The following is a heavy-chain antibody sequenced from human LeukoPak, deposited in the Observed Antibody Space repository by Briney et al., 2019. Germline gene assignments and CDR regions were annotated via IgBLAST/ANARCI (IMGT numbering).Heavy chain of an antibody. J-gene: IGHJ5*02. D-gene: IGHD4-17*01. CDR2: IIPIFGIA. Sequence: GASVKVSCKASGGTFSSYAISWVRQAPGQGLEWMGRIIPIFGIANYAQKFQGRVTITADKSPSTAYMELSSLRSEDTAVYYCASYDYGDYQNNNWFDPWGQGTLVTVSS. V-gene: IGHV1-69*04. CDR3: ASYDYGDYQNNNWFDP. CDR1: GGTFSSYA.